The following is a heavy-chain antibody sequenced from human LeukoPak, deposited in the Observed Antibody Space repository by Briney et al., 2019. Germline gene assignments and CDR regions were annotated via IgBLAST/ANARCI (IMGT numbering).Heavy chain of an antibody. CDR2: MGPNSGNT. CDR1: GYTFTSYD. J-gene: IGHJ4*02. V-gene: IGHV1-8*03. D-gene: IGHD6-13*01. Sequence: ASETVSYKASGYTFTSYDNSWVRLATGQGLEWMGLMGPNSGNTRYAQKFQGRVTITQNTSISTAYMELSSLRSDDTAVYYCARGSAAHDFDYWGQGNLVTVSS. CDR3: ARGSAAHDFDY.